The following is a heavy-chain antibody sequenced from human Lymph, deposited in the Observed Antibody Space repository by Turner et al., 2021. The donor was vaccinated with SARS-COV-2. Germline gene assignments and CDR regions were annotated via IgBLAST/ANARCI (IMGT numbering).Heavy chain of an antibody. Sequence: QVQLVQSGAEVKKPGASVKVSCKASGYTFTSYDINWVRQATGQGLEWMGWINPNSGNTGYAQKCQGRITMTNNTSISTAYMELSSLRSEDTAVYYCARTESSIEARRNPSDYWGQGTLVTVAS. D-gene: IGHD6-6*01. CDR2: INPNSGNT. V-gene: IGHV1-8*01. CDR1: GYTFTSYD. CDR3: ARTESSIEARRNPSDY. J-gene: IGHJ4*02.